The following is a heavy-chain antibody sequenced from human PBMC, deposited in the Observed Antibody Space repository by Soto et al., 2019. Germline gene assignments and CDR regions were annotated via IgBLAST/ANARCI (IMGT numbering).Heavy chain of an antibody. Sequence: GESLKISCAASGFTFSSYGIHWVRQAPGKGLEWVAVIWYDGSNKYYADSVKGRFTISRDNSKNTLYLQMNSLRAEDTAVYYCARGGSGSYYADAFDIWGQGTMVTVSS. CDR2: IWYDGSNK. CDR3: ARGGSGSYYADAFDI. V-gene: IGHV3-33*01. CDR1: GFTFSSYG. D-gene: IGHD1-26*01. J-gene: IGHJ3*02.